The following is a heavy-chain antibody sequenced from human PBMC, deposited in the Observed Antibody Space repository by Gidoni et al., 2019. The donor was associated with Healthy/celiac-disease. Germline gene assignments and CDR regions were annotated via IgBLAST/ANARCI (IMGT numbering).Heavy chain of an antibody. V-gene: IGHV4-59*08. CDR3: AGGTFGGVIPLQD. CDR1: GGPISSYY. J-gene: IGHJ4*02. CDR2: IYYSGGT. D-gene: IGHD3-16*02. Sequence: QVQLQESGPGLVKPSETLSLTCTVPGGPISSYYWSWIRQPPGKGLEWIGYIYYSGGTNYNPSLKSRVTISVDTSKNQFSLKLSSVTAADTAVYYCAGGTFGGVIPLQDWGQGTLVTVSS.